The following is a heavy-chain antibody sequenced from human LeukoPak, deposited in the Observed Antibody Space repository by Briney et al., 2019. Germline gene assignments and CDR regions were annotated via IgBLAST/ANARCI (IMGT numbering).Heavy chain of an antibody. V-gene: IGHV4-4*07. D-gene: IGHD2-15*01. CDR2: IYTGGST. J-gene: IGHJ4*02. Sequence: PSETLSLTCTVSGVSVTTYYWSWIRQPAGKGLEWIGRIYTGGSTNYNPSLKSRVTMSLDTSKNQFSLKLTSVTAADTAVYYCARDLMYGSTWETFNWGQGTLVTVSS. CDR1: GVSVTTYY. CDR3: ARDLMYGSTWETFN.